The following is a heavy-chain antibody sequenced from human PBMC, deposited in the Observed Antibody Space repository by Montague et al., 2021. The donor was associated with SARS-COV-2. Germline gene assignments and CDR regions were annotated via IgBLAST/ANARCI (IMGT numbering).Heavy chain of an antibody. V-gene: IGHV4-59*01. D-gene: IGHD3-10*01. Sequence: SETLSLTCTVSGGSISNYYWSWIRQPPGKGLEWIGYIYYSGSTNYNPSLKSRVTISVDTYKSQFSLRLSSVTAADTAVYYCARVQRGYYYGLVGSGRFDSWAQGTLVTVSS. CDR2: IYYSGST. J-gene: IGHJ4*02. CDR1: GGSISNYY. CDR3: ARVQRGYYYGLVGSGRFDS.